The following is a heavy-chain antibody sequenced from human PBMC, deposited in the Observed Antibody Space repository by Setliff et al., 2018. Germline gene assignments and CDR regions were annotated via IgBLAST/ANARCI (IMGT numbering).Heavy chain of an antibody. Sequence: ESLKISCAASGFTFSDYYMSWIRQAPGKGPEWIGSIYYSGSTYYSPSLKRRVTISVDTSKNQFSLKLSSVTAADTAVYYCATRTYYDSNGYYYAIAGPFDIWGQGTMVTVSS. CDR3: ATRTYYDSNGYYYAIAGPFDI. J-gene: IGHJ3*02. CDR1: GFTFSDYY. D-gene: IGHD3-22*01. V-gene: IGHV4-59*05. CDR2: IYYSGST.